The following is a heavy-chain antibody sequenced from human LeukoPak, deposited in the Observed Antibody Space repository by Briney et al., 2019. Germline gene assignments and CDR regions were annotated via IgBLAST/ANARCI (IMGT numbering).Heavy chain of an antibody. Sequence: GGSLRLSCAASGFTFSSYGMSWVRQAPGKGLEWVSAISGSGGSTYYADSVKGRFTISRDNSKNTLYLQMNSLRAEDTAVYYCASQSGSYSPYYFDYWGQGTLVTVSS. V-gene: IGHV3-23*01. CDR1: GFTFSSYG. J-gene: IGHJ4*02. CDR2: ISGSGGST. D-gene: IGHD1-26*01. CDR3: ASQSGSYSPYYFDY.